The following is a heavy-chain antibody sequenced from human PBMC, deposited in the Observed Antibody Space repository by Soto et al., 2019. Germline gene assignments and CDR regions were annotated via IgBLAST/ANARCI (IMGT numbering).Heavy chain of an antibody. CDR3: ARDFVVGGPTINYYYGMDV. Sequence: GGSLRLSCAASGFTLSSYWMSWVRQAPGKGLEWISIIYSAGNTYYADSVKGRFTISRDNSKNTLYLQMNSLGAEDTAVYYCARDFVVGGPTINYYYGMDVWGQGTTVTVSS. V-gene: IGHV3-66*01. D-gene: IGHD1-26*01. CDR1: GFTLSSYW. J-gene: IGHJ6*02. CDR2: IYSAGNT.